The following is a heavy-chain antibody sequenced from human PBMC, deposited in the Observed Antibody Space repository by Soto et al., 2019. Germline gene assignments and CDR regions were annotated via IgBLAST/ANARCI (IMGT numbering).Heavy chain of an antibody. D-gene: IGHD6-13*01. CDR2: IWYDGSNK. J-gene: IGHJ5*02. V-gene: IGHV3-33*08. CDR3: ASQSIAAARPES. Sequence: SLSRRWSATGVMYIRECVHWVRQAPGKGLEWVAVIWYDGSNKYYADSVKGRFTISRDNSKNTLYLQMNSLRAEDTAVYYCASQSIAAARPESWGQGTLATVSS. CDR1: GVMYIREC.